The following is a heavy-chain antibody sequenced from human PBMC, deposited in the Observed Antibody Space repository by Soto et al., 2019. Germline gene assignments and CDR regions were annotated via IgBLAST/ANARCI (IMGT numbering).Heavy chain of an antibody. V-gene: IGHV4-59*01. J-gene: IGHJ4*02. Sequence: KPSETLSLTCTVSGGSISSYYWSWIRQPPGKGLEWIGYIYYSGSTNYNPSLKSRVTISVDTSKNQFSLKLSSVTAADTAVYYCARATREYYYDSSGYYYVGHYFDYWGQGTLVTVSS. CDR3: ARATREYYYDSSGYYYVGHYFDY. CDR2: IYYSGST. CDR1: GGSISSYY. D-gene: IGHD3-22*01.